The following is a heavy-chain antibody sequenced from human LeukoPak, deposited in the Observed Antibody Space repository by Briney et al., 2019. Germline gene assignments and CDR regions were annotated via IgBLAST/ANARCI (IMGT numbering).Heavy chain of an antibody. CDR3: AKVNRGGYDSFDY. V-gene: IGHV3-30*02. D-gene: IGHD5-12*01. Sequence: GGSLRFSCAASGFTFSSYGMHWVRQAPGKGLEGVAFIRYDGSNKYYADSVKGRFTISRDNSKNTLYLQMNSLRPEDTAVYYCAKVNRGGYDSFDYWGQGTLVTVSS. CDR1: GFTFSSYG. J-gene: IGHJ4*02. CDR2: IRYDGSNK.